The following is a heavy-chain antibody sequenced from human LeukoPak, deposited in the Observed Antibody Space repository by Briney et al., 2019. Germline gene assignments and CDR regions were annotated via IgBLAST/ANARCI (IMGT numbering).Heavy chain of an antibody. D-gene: IGHD3-16*01. Sequence: PGGSLRLSCAASEFTFDYYGMSWVRQAPGKGLEWVSGINWNGYSIGYADSVKGRFTISRDNGKNFLYLQMNSLKAEDTAFYHCARVDYASGYFDLWGRGTLVTVSS. V-gene: IGHV3-20*01. CDR3: ARVDYASGYFDL. CDR2: INWNGYSI. CDR1: EFTFDYYG. J-gene: IGHJ2*01.